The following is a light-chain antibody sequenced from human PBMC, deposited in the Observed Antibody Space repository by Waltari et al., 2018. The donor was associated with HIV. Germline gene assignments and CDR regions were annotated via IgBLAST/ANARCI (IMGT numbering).Light chain of an antibody. Sequence: QSALTQHRSVSGSPGQTVHISCTGTSSDVGGYDYVPWFQQHPDKAPKLIIYDVGQRPSGVPDRFSGSKSGNTAFLTISGLQAEDEADYYCCSYAGTYTYVFGSGTEVTAL. CDR1: SSDVGGYDY. CDR3: CSYAGTYTYV. J-gene: IGLJ1*01. V-gene: IGLV2-11*01. CDR2: DVG.